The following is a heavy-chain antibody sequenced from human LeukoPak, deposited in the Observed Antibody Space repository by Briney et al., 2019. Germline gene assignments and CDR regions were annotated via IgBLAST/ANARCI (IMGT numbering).Heavy chain of an antibody. Sequence: ASVKVSCKASGYTFTNYYLHWVRRGPGQGLEWMGIINPNDGSTSYGQKFQGRVTMTRDTSTSTVYMDVSSLRSEDTAVYYCARDLPRGPANYWGQGTLVTVSS. CDR2: INPNDGST. CDR1: GYTFTNYY. J-gene: IGHJ4*02. D-gene: IGHD2-2*01. CDR3: ARDLPRGPANY. V-gene: IGHV1-46*01.